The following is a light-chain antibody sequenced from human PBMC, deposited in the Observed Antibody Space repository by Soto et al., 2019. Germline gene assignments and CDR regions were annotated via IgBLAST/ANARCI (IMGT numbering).Light chain of an antibody. CDR1: NNDVGGYNL. CDR3: CSFAGGAIFV. Sequence: QSVLTQPASVSGSPGQSITISCTGTNNDVGGYNLVSWYQQYPGKAPKLVIYVANKRPSGVSDRFSGSRSGNTASLTISALQVEDEAVYSCCSFAGGAIFVFGGGTKLTVL. V-gene: IGLV2-23*02. CDR2: VAN. J-gene: IGLJ3*02.